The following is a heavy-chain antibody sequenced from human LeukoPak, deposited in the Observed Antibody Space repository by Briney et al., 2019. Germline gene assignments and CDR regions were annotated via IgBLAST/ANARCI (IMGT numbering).Heavy chain of an antibody. J-gene: IGHJ5*02. D-gene: IGHD2-2*02. Sequence: WASVKVSCKASGYTFTNYGISWVRQAPGQGPEWMGWISPYNGNTNYAQHLQGRVTMTTDTSTYTAYMELRSLRSDDTAVYYCARVECSSTSCYNVWFDPWGQGTLVSVSS. CDR3: ARVECSSTSCYNVWFDP. V-gene: IGHV1-18*01. CDR2: ISPYNGNT. CDR1: GYTFTNYG.